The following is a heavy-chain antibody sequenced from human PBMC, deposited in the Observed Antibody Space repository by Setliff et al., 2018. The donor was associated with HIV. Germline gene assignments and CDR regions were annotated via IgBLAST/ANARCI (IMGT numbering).Heavy chain of an antibody. Sequence: PSETLSLTCTVSGDSINSGTYYWSWIRQPAGKGLEWIGRLHLSGDTNYNPSLKSRVTMSIDTSKNQFSLKLSSVTAADTAIYYCARKSYYYDSGGYHNYMDVWGKGTTVTVS. CDR2: LHLSGDT. CDR1: GDSINSGTYY. V-gene: IGHV4-61*02. CDR3: ARKSYYYDSGGYHNYMDV. J-gene: IGHJ6*03. D-gene: IGHD3-22*01.